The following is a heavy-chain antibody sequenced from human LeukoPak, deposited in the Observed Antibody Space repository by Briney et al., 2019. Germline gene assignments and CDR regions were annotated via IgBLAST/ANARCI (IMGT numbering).Heavy chain of an antibody. D-gene: IGHD1-26*01. CDR2: INPNSGGT. Sequence: GASVNVSCKASVYTFTDYYIHWVRPAPGQGLEWLGWINPNSGGTNYAQKLQGRVTMTRDTSIRTVYMEVSRLTSDDTAVYYCATMGATTFDHWGQGTLVTVSS. J-gene: IGHJ4*02. CDR3: ATMGATTFDH. V-gene: IGHV1-2*02. CDR1: VYTFTDYY.